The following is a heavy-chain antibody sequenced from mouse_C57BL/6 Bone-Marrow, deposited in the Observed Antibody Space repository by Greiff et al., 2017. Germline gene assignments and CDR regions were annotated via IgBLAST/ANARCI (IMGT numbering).Heavy chain of an antibody. CDR1: GYTFTSYW. D-gene: IGHD4-1*01. V-gene: IGHV1-64*01. CDR3: ARSPLTGGDY. Sequence: QVQLQQSGAELVKPGASVKLSCKASGYTFTSYWMHWVKQRPGQGLEWIGMIHPNSGSTNYNEKFKSKATLTVDKSSSTAYMQLSSLTSEDSAVYYCARSPLTGGDYWGQGTTLTVSS. CDR2: IHPNSGST. J-gene: IGHJ2*01.